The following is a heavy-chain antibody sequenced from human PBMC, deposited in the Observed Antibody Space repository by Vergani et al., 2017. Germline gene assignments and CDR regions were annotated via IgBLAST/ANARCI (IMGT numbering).Heavy chain of an antibody. Sequence: EAYLVQSGGGLVNPGGSLRLSCAASGFNFHSFTMNWVRQAPGRGLEWISSINSSPTETFYADSVKGRFTISRDNSKNMLYLQMNSLRAEDTAVYYCARLSYDTTPYLQGGYDCWGQGTLVSVSS. D-gene: IGHD3-22*01. J-gene: IGHJ4*02. CDR3: ARLSYDTTPYLQGGYDC. CDR1: GFNFHSFT. CDR2: INSSPTET. V-gene: IGHV3-21*04.